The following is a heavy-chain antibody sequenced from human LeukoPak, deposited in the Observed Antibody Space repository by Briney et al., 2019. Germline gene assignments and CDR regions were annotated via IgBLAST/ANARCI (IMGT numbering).Heavy chain of an antibody. D-gene: IGHD3-9*01. Sequence: ASVKVSCKAPGYTFTSYGISWVRQAPGQGLEWMGWISAYNGNTNYAQKLQGRVTMTTDTSTSTAYMELRSLRSDDTAVYYCARDTRSPARYYDILTGYYTVNDAFDIWGQGTMVTVSS. V-gene: IGHV1-18*01. CDR3: ARDTRSPARYYDILTGYYTVNDAFDI. J-gene: IGHJ3*02. CDR1: GYTFTSYG. CDR2: ISAYNGNT.